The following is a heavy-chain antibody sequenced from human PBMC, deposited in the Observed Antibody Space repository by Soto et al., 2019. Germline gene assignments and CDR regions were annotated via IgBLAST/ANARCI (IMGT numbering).Heavy chain of an antibody. CDR3: ATIRTMTTVTSKDY. Sequence: SETLSLTCTVSGGSISSYYWSWIRQPPGKGLEWIGYIYYSGSTNYNPSLKSRVTISVDTSKNQFSLKLSSVTAADTAVYYCATIRTMTTVTSKDYWGQGTLVTVSS. D-gene: IGHD4-17*01. CDR2: IYYSGST. CDR1: GGSISSYY. J-gene: IGHJ4*02. V-gene: IGHV4-59*01.